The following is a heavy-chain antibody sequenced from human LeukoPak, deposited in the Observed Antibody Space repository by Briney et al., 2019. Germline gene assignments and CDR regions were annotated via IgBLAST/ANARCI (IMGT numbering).Heavy chain of an antibody. CDR3: ARDPDDYGGNSGWSI. V-gene: IGHV4-4*07. D-gene: IGHD4-23*01. Sequence: PSETLSLTCTVSGGSVSSYYWSWIRQPAGKGLEWIGRIYTSGSTNYNPSLKSPVTMSVDTSKNQFSLKLSSVTAADTAVYYCARDPDDYGGNSGWSIWGQGTMVTVSS. CDR1: GGSVSSYY. J-gene: IGHJ3*02. CDR2: IYTSGST.